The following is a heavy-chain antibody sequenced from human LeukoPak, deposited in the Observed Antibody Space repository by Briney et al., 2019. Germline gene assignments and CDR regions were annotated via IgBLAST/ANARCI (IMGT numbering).Heavy chain of an antibody. D-gene: IGHD7-27*01. J-gene: IGHJ4*02. CDR2: ISSTGGTI. CDR3: ARDLLGMRDY. V-gene: IGHV3-48*01. CDR1: GFTLRNYL. Sequence: GGSLRFSCAASGFTLRNYLMNWVRQAPGKGLEWVSFISSTGGTIYYADSVKGRFTVSRDNGKNSLLLQMNSLRAEDTALYYCARDLLGMRDYWGQGTLVTVSP.